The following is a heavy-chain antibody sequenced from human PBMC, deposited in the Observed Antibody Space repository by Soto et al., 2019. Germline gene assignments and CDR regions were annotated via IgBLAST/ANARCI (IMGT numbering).Heavy chain of an antibody. CDR3: ARAPGLVGALLDY. D-gene: IGHD1-26*01. CDR1: GFTFSSYA. J-gene: IGHJ4*02. Sequence: QVQLVESGGGVVQPGRSLRLSCAASGFTFSSYAMHWVRQAPGKGLEWVAVISYDGSNKYYADSVKGRFTISRDNSKNTRYLQMHSLRAEDTAVYYCARAPGLVGALLDYWGQGTLVTVSS. V-gene: IGHV3-30-3*01. CDR2: ISYDGSNK.